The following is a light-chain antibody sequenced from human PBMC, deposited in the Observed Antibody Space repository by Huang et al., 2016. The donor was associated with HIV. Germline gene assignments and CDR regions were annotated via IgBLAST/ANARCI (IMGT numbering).Light chain of an antibody. V-gene: IGKV1-NL1*01. CDR3: QQYFSSQRT. Sequence: DIQMTQSPSSLSAYVGDRVTITCRASKGISNSLAWYQQKPGKAPKLLVYLASRLETGVPSRFSGSGSETDYTLTISSLQPEDSATYYCQQYFSSQRTFGQGTKVEI. CDR2: LAS. J-gene: IGKJ1*01. CDR1: KGISNS.